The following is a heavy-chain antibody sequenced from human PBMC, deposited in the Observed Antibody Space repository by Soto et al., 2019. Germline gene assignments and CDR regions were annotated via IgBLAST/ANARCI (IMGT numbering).Heavy chain of an antibody. V-gene: IGHV4-4*02. CDR1: SDFISTSTW. Sequence: PSETLSLTCTVSSDFISTSTWWSWVRQPPGRGLEWIGEIYHSGSTNYNPSLKSRVTISVDKTKNQFSLNLTSVTAADTAVYYCAGGSSNSWFAPWGQGTLVTVSS. D-gene: IGHD1-7*01. CDR2: IYHSGST. J-gene: IGHJ5*02. CDR3: AGGSSNSWFAP.